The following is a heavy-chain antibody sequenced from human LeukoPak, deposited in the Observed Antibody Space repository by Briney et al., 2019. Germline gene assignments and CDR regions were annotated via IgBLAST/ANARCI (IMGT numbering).Heavy chain of an antibody. D-gene: IGHD2-15*01. V-gene: IGHV4-59*01. CDR1: GGSFSGYY. CDR2: IYYSGST. Sequence: SETLSLTCAVYGGSFSGYYWSWIRQPPGKGLEWIGYIYYSGSTNFNPSLKSRVTISVDTSKNQFSLKLSSVTAADTAVYYCARGYCSGGSCYGPWGQGTLVTVSS. J-gene: IGHJ5*02. CDR3: ARGYCSGGSCYGP.